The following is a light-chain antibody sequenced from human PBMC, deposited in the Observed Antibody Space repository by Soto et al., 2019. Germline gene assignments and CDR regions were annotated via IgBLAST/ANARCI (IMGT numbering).Light chain of an antibody. J-gene: IGLJ1*01. CDR1: SSNIGSNY. CDR2: RNN. V-gene: IGLV1-47*01. Sequence: QSALTQPPSASGTPGQRVTISCSGSSSNIGSNYVYWYQQLPGTAPKLLIYRNNQRPSGVPDRFSGSKSGTSASLAISGLRSVYLADYYSAAWDDILSGLFVTGSNVTV. CDR3: AAWDDILSGL.